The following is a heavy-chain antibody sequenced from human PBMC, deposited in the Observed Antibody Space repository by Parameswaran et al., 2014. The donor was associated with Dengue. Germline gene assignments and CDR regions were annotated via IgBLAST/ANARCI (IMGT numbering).Heavy chain of an antibody. V-gene: IGHV3-33*01. J-gene: IGHJ6*03. Sequence: WIRQPPGKGLEWVAVIWYDGSNKYYADSVKGRFTISRDNSKNTLYLQMNSLRAEDTAVYYCARVRAARTDYYYYYYMDVWGKGTTVTVSS. D-gene: IGHD6-6*01. CDR2: IWYDGSNK. CDR3: ARVRAARTDYYYYYYMDV.